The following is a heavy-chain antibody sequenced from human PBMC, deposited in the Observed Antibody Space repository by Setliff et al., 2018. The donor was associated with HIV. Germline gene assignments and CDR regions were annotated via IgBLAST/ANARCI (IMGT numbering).Heavy chain of an antibody. J-gene: IGHJ3*02. CDR1: GASSRGHY. Sequence: PSETLSLTCSVSGASSRGHYWSWIRQSPGKGLEWIGNIYYSGNTNYNPSFKSRVTISVDTSKKQFSLRVNSVTAADTAVYYCARSLVPSGYYYGRHAFDIWGQGTKVTVSS. V-gene: IGHV4-59*08. CDR3: ARSLVPSGYYYGRHAFDI. CDR2: IYYSGNT. D-gene: IGHD3-22*01.